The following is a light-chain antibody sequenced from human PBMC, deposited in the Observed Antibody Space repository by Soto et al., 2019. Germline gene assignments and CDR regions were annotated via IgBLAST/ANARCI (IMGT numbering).Light chain of an antibody. CDR1: QSVSSN. J-gene: IGKJ1*01. CDR3: QQYNNWPRT. V-gene: IGKV3-15*01. Sequence: EIVMTQSPATLSVSPGERATLSCRASQSVSSNLAWYQQKPGQAPRLLIYGASTRATGIPARFSGSGSGTEFTLTISSLQSEDFAVYYCQQYNNWPRTFDQGTKGDNK. CDR2: GAS.